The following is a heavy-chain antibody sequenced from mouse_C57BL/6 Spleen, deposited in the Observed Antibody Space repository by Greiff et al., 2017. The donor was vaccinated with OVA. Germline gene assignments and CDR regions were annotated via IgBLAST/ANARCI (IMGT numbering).Heavy chain of an antibody. Sequence: EVQLQQSGPELVKPGASVKISCKASGYSFTGYYMNWVKQSPEKSLEWLGEINPSTGGTTYNQKFKAKATLTVDKSSSTAYMQLKSLTSEDSAVYYCARTGTGSRGAMDYWGQGTSVTVSS. J-gene: IGHJ4*01. D-gene: IGHD1-1*01. V-gene: IGHV1-42*01. CDR3: ARTGTGSRGAMDY. CDR2: INPSTGGT. CDR1: GYSFTGYY.